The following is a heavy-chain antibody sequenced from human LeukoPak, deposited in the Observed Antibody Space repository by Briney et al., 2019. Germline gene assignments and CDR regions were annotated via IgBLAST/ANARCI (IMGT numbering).Heavy chain of an antibody. J-gene: IGHJ4*02. CDR1: GGSISSSSYY. D-gene: IGHD3-22*01. Sequence: PSETLSLTCTVSGGSISSSSYYWGWIRQPPGKGLEWIGSIYYSGTTYYSPSLRSRLTMSVETSKNQFSLKLSSVTAADTAVYYCAREITMTVVVDRGQGTLVTVSS. V-gene: IGHV4-39*07. CDR2: IYYSGTT. CDR3: AREITMTVVVD.